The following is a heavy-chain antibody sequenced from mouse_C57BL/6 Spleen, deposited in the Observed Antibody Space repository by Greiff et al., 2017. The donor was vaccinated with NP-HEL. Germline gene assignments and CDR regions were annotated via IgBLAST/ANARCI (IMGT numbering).Heavy chain of an antibody. J-gene: IGHJ3*01. CDR1: GYTFTDYN. D-gene: IGHD2-3*01. Sequence: VQLQQSGPELVKPGASVKMSCKASGYTFTDYNMHWVKQSHGKSLEWIGDINPKNGGTSYNQKFKGKAKLNVNKSSSTAYMELRSLTSEDSAVYYCARCDGYYSWFAYWGQGTLVTVSA. V-gene: IGHV1-22*01. CDR3: ARCDGYYSWFAY. CDR2: INPKNGGT.